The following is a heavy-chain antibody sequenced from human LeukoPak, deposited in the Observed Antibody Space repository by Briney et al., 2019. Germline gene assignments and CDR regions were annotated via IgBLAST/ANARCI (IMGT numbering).Heavy chain of an antibody. CDR3: ARAGVVTATSFDY. CDR1: GGSISSSNW. D-gene: IGHD2-21*02. CDR2: IYHSGST. V-gene: IGHV4-4*02. J-gene: IGHJ4*02. Sequence: KPSETLSLTCAVSGGSISSSNWWSWVRQPPGMGLEWIGEIYHSGSTNYNPSLKSRVTISVDKSKNQFSLKLSSVTAADTAVYYCARAGVVTATSFDYWGQGALVTVSS.